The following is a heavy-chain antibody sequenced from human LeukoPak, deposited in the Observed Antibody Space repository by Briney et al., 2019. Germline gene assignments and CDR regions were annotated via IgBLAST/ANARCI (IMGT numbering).Heavy chain of an antibody. CDR3: ARSYYYDSSDENPFDY. Sequence: PGGSLRLSCAASGFTFSSYAMSWVRQAPGKGLEWVSAISGSGGSTYYADSVKGRFTISRDNSKNTLYLQMNSLRAEDTAVYYCARSYYYDSSDENPFDYWGQGTLVTVSS. V-gene: IGHV3-23*01. CDR1: GFTFSSYA. CDR2: ISGSGGST. D-gene: IGHD3-22*01. J-gene: IGHJ4*02.